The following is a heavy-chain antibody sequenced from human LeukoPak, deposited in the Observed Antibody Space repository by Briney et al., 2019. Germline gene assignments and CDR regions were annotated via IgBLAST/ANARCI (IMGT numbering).Heavy chain of an antibody. Sequence: SETLSLTCTASGAPISRFYWNWVRQPPGKGLEWIGNIYNGVPTFFNPSLKSRVTLSVDTSKTQFSLQLASVTAADTAVYYCVQTTGWPGFDYWGQGTLVTVSS. CDR3: VQTTGWPGFDY. J-gene: IGHJ4*02. CDR2: IYNGVPT. CDR1: GAPISRFY. D-gene: IGHD6-19*01. V-gene: IGHV4-4*09.